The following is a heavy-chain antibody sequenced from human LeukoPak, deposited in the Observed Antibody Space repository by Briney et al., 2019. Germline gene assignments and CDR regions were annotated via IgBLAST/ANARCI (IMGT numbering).Heavy chain of an antibody. CDR1: GYTFTRYG. Sequence: ASVKVSCKAAGYTFTRYGFSWVRQAPGQGLECMGWISTDNGNTYSAQKVQGRVTMTTDTSTSTASMELRSLRSDDTAVYYCARAGITVAGNNYYYYYMDVWGKGTTVTVSS. D-gene: IGHD6-13*01. CDR2: ISTDNGNT. CDR3: ARAGITVAGNNYYYYYMDV. J-gene: IGHJ6*03. V-gene: IGHV1-18*01.